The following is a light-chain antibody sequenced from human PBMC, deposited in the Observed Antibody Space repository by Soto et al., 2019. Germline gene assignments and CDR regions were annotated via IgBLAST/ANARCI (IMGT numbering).Light chain of an antibody. V-gene: IGKV3-20*01. CDR3: QQYGSLPPTT. J-gene: IGKJ4*01. Sequence: EIVLTQSPGTLSLSPGERATLSCRASQSVSSSYLAWYQQKPGQAPRLLIYGASSRATGIPDRFSGSGSGTDFTLTISRLEPEDFAVYYCQQYGSLPPTTLGGGTKVEIK. CDR1: QSVSSSY. CDR2: GAS.